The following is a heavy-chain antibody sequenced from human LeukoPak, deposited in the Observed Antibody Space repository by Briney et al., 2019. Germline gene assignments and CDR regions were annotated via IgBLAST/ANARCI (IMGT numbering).Heavy chain of an antibody. Sequence: SVKVSCKASGGTFSSYAISWVRQAPGQGLEWMGGIIPIFGTANYAQKFQGRVTMTRDTSTGTVYMELSSLRSEDTAVYYCARAPSPPGSVWGSYRYFDYWGQGTLVTVSS. D-gene: IGHD3-16*02. CDR3: ARAPSPPGSVWGSYRYFDY. V-gene: IGHV1-69*05. CDR1: GGTFSSYA. CDR2: IIPIFGTA. J-gene: IGHJ4*02.